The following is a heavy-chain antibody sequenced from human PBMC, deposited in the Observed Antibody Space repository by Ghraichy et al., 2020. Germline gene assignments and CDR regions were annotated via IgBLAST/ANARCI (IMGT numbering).Heavy chain of an antibody. V-gene: IGHV4-59*01. CDR2: IYYSGNT. D-gene: IGHD3-22*01. J-gene: IGHJ3*02. Sequence: SETLSLTCTVSGDSIRSFYWSWIRQPPGKGLEWIGYIYYSGNTNYNPSLKGRVTISVDTSKNQFSLSLSSVTAADTAMYYCVRDTRYDESRNYWDDAFDIWGQGTMVIVSA. CDR3: VRDTRYDESRNYWDDAFDI. CDR1: GDSIRSFY.